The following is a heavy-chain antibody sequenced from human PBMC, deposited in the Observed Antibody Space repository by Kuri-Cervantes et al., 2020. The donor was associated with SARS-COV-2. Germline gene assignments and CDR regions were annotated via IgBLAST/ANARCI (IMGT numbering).Heavy chain of an antibody. D-gene: IGHD3-10*01. CDR2: ISASGSNM. CDR1: GFSFSDYY. V-gene: IGHV3-11*04. Sequence: GESLKISCAASGFSFSDYYLSWVRQAPGKGLDWVAYISASGSNMFYADSVKGRFTISRDNARNSLYLQMDRLRDEDTGVYYCASLPEAASGWNGYWGRGTLVTVSS. J-gene: IGHJ4*02. CDR3: ASLPEAASGWNGY.